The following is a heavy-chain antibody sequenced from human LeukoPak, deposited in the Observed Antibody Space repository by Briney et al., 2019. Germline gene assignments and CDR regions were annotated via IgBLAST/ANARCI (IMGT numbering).Heavy chain of an antibody. J-gene: IGHJ3*02. V-gene: IGHV1-69*01. Sequence: ASVKVSCKASGGTFSSYAISWVRQAPGQGLEWMGGIIPIFGTANYAQKFQGRVTITADESTSTAYMELSSLRSEDTAVYYCARKYSGYDSYAFDIWGQGTMVTVSS. CDR1: GGTFSSYA. CDR2: IIPIFGTA. CDR3: ARKYSGYDSYAFDI. D-gene: IGHD5-12*01.